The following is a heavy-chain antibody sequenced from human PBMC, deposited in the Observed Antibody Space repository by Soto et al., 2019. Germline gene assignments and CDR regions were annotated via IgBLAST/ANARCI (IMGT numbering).Heavy chain of an antibody. J-gene: IGHJ4*02. CDR1: GFTFSSYG. CDR3: AKDQGDGDYVSTLDY. Sequence: GGSLRLSCAASGFTFSSYGMHWVRQAPGKGLEWVAVISYDGSNKYYADSVKGRFTISRDNSKNTLYLQMNSLRAEDTAVYYCAKDQGDGDYVSTLDYWGQGTLVTVSS. CDR2: ISYDGSNK. D-gene: IGHD4-17*01. V-gene: IGHV3-30*18.